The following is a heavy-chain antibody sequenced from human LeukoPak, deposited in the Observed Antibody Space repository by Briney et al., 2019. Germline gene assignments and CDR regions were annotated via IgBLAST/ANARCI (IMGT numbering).Heavy chain of an antibody. Sequence: GGSLRLSCAASGFTFSTYWMHWVRQAPGKGLVWVSRISIDGSTTTYVDSVKGRFTISRDNSKNTLYLQMNSLRAEDTAVYYCAKDHGGNPFRDYFDYWGQGTLVTVSS. CDR1: GFTFSTYW. CDR3: AKDHGGNPFRDYFDY. CDR2: ISIDGSTT. D-gene: IGHD4-23*01. V-gene: IGHV3-74*01. J-gene: IGHJ4*02.